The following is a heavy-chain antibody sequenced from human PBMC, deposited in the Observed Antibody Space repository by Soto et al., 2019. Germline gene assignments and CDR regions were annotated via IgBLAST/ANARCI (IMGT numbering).Heavy chain of an antibody. CDR1: GGSFSNNF. CDR3: VRGPAGSGWSYDY. D-gene: IGHD6-19*01. Sequence: QVHLQQWGARLSKPSETLSLTCAVYGGSFSNNFWSWIRQTPGKGLEWIGEINHSGSTKYNPSLKSRVTISKDMSRNQFSLRMSSVTAADTALYYCVRGPAGSGWSYDYWGQGTLVTVSS. V-gene: IGHV4-34*01. J-gene: IGHJ4*02. CDR2: INHSGST.